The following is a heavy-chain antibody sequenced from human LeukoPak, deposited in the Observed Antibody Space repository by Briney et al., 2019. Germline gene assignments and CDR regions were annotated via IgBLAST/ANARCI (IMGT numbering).Heavy chain of an antibody. Sequence: GGSLRLSCAASGFTFSSYTMSWVRQAPGKGLEWVSTVTTGDGNTYYADSVKGRFTVSRDNSKNTLFLQMNSLRAEDTAVYYCAKDGGLWVSAHWGDSWGRGTLVTVSS. D-gene: IGHD7-27*01. CDR2: VTTGDGNT. CDR3: AKDGGLWVSAHWGDS. V-gene: IGHV3-23*01. J-gene: IGHJ4*02. CDR1: GFTFSSYT.